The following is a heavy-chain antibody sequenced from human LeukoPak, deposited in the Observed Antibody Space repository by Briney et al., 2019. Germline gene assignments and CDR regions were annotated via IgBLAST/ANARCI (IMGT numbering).Heavy chain of an antibody. CDR3: ARGGGSWHFDF. CDR1: GGSISSSSYY. CDR2: VYPSGST. Sequence: PSETLSLTCTVSGGSISSSSYYWGWIRQPAGKGLEWIGRVYPSGSTNYNPSLKSRVTMSVDTSKNQFSLKLSSVTAADTAVYYCARGGGSWHFDFWGQGTLVTVSS. J-gene: IGHJ4*02. V-gene: IGHV4-61*02. D-gene: IGHD2-15*01.